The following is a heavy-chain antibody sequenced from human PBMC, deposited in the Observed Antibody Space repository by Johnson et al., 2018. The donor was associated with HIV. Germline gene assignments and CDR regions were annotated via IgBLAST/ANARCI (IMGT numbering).Heavy chain of an antibody. J-gene: IGHJ3*02. Sequence: QVQLVESGGGVVQPGASLRLSCAASGFTFSNFAMHWVRQAPGKGLEWVAVVSYDGSNKFYADSVKGRFTISRDNSKNTLYLQMDSLRVEDLAVYYCARDWEGGWRSDAFDIWGPGTVVTVSS. D-gene: IGHD1-26*01. V-gene: IGHV3-30-3*01. CDR1: GFTFSNFA. CDR2: VSYDGSNK. CDR3: ARDWEGGWRSDAFDI.